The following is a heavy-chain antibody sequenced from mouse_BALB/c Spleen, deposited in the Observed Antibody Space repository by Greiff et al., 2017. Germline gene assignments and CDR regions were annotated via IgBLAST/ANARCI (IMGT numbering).Heavy chain of an antibody. J-gene: IGHJ4*01. D-gene: IGHD2-14*01. V-gene: IGHV5-12-1*01. CDR2: ISSGGGST. CDR1: GFAFSSYD. CDR3: ARQDYRYDYAMDY. Sequence: EVMLVESGGGLVKPGGSLKLSCAASGFAFSSYDMSWVRQTPEKRLEWVAYISSGGGSTYYPDTVKGRFTISRDNAKNTLYLQMSSLKSEDTAMYYCARQDYRYDYAMDYWGQGTSVTVSS.